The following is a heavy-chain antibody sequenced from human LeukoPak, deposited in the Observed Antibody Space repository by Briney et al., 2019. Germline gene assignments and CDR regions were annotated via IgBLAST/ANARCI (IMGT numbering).Heavy chain of an antibody. D-gene: IGHD3-9*01. CDR2: LSGGGGGS. Sequence: PGGSLRLSREASGFTFSSYCMHWGRQAPGKGLELVSSLSGGGGGSYYAESVKGRFTISRDDSRNMLFLQMSSLRADDTAMYYCAQELSRHFDFGYWGQGTQVTVSS. J-gene: IGHJ4*02. CDR1: GFTFSSYC. CDR3: AQELSRHFDFGY. V-gene: IGHV3-23*01.